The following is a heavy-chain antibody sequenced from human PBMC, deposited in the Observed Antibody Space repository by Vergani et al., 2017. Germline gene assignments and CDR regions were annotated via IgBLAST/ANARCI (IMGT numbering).Heavy chain of an antibody. CDR2: IIPIFGTA. CDR3: ARDFYDSSGYCSYWYFDL. Sequence: QVQLVQSGAEVKKPGSSVKVSCKASGGTFSSYAISWVRQAPGQGLEWIGGIIPIFGTANYAQKFQGRVTITADESTSTAYMERSSLRSEDTAVYYCARDFYDSSGYCSYWYFDLWGRGTLVTVSS. J-gene: IGHJ2*01. V-gene: IGHV1-69*01. CDR1: GGTFSSYA. D-gene: IGHD3-22*01.